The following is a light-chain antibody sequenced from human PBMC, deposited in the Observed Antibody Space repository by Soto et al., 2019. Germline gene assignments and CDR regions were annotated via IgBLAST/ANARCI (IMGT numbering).Light chain of an antibody. CDR1: SSNIRTNT. CDR2: SNN. CDR3: AAWDDSLNGWV. J-gene: IGLJ7*01. V-gene: IGLV1-44*01. Sequence: QSVLAQPPSASGTPGQRVTISCSGSSSNIRTNTVNWYHQLPGTAPKLLIYSNNQRPSGVPDRFSGSKSGTSASLAISGLQSEDEAGYYCAAWDDSLNGWVFGGGTQLTVL.